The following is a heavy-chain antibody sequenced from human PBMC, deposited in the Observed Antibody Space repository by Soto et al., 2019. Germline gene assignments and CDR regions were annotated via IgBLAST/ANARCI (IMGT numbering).Heavy chain of an antibody. CDR1: GYSFTSYW. D-gene: IGHD3-22*01. V-gene: IGHV5-51*01. Sequence: LGESLKISCKGSGYSFTSYWIGWVRQMPGKGLEWMGIIYPGDSDTRYSPSFQGQVTISADKSISTAYLQWSSLKASDTAMYYCARQTTIAYYYDSSGYYYSGSYGMDVWGQGTTVTVSS. CDR2: IYPGDSDT. CDR3: ARQTTIAYYYDSSGYYYSGSYGMDV. J-gene: IGHJ6*02.